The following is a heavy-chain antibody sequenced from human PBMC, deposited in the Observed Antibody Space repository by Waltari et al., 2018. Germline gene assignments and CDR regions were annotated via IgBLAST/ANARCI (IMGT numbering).Heavy chain of an antibody. Sequence: QVQLVQSGAEVKQPGASVTVPCKASGYSFADYFLHWVRQAPGQGLEWMGWINPDNGGTNYSQMFQGRLVLTRDTSINTAYMQLTSLTSDDTAVYYCARRTSSADAPWGQGTLVTVSS. CDR1: GYSFADYF. V-gene: IGHV1-2*02. CDR3: ARRTSSADAP. CDR2: INPDNGGT. J-gene: IGHJ5*02.